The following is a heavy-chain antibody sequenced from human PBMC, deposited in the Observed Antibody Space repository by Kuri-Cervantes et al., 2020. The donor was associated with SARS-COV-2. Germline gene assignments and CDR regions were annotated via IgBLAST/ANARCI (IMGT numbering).Heavy chain of an antibody. CDR1: GYTSTSYG. CDR2: ISVYNGDT. J-gene: IGHJ6*03. CDR3: ARDISTVNPYSYYYYMDV. D-gene: IGHD4-11*01. Sequence: ASVKVSCKASGYTSTSYGISWVRQAPGQGLEWMGWISVYNGDTIHAQKLQGRVTMTTDTSTSTAYMELRSLRSDDTAVYYCARDISTVNPYSYYYYMDVWGKGTTVTVSS. V-gene: IGHV1-18*01.